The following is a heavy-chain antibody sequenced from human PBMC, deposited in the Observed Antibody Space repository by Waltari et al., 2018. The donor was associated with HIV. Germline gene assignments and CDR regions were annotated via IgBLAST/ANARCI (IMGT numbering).Heavy chain of an antibody. CDR1: GFSFGSYD. V-gene: IGHV3-30*03. CDR2: VSFNEKDS. CDR3: VKFAGPTIAGYFIDSTDV. Sequence: QGQLLESGGRTVRAGESLKLSCFGSGFSFGSYDIHWVRRNQTKQLEGVGGVSFNEKDSVVADSVRGRVIVSRDRSRNVLSLEMTDRRTEDSGLYQCVKFAGPTIAGYFIDSTDVWGPGTLVTVSS. J-gene: IGHJ3*01. D-gene: IGHD3-16*01.